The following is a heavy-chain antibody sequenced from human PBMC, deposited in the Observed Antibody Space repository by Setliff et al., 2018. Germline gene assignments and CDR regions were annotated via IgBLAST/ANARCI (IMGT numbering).Heavy chain of an antibody. V-gene: IGHV3-30*02. J-gene: IGHJ6*02. D-gene: IGHD2-21*01. Sequence: PGGSLRLSCAASGFTFSSFWMSWVRQAPGKGLEWVAFVRYDGSNKYYSDSVKGRFTISRDNSKNTLYLQMSSLTNEDTAVYYCAKDSLEVVIALHGMDVWGQGTTVTVSS. CDR3: AKDSLEVVIALHGMDV. CDR1: GFTFSSFW. CDR2: VRYDGSNK.